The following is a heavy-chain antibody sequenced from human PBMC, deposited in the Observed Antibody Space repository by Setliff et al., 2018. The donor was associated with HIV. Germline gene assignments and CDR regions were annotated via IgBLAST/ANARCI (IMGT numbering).Heavy chain of an antibody. CDR2: ISTSGST. V-gene: IGHV4-61*02. D-gene: IGHD4-17*01. J-gene: IGHJ3*02. CDR1: GDSISSGYYY. CDR3: ARLGMTTVGIGDVFDI. Sequence: NPSETLSLTCTVSGDSISSGYYYWSWLRQPAGKGLEWIGRISTSGSTNYSPSLKSRVTILVDTSKNQFSLKVRSVTAADTAVYYCARLGMTTVGIGDVFDIWGQGTMVTVSS.